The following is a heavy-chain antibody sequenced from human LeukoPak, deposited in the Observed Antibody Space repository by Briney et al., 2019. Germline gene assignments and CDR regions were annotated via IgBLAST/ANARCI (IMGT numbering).Heavy chain of an antibody. J-gene: IGHJ4*02. V-gene: IGHV3-23*01. CDR3: AKEITMHPLSSKDTFDY. Sequence: GGSLIFSCAASGFTFSSYAMSWVRQAPGKGLEGFSAISGSGGSTYYADSVKCRFTISRDNSKTTMYLQMNSLRDEDTAVYYCAKEITMHPLSSKDTFDYWGQGTLVTVSS. CDR2: ISGSGGST. CDR1: GFTFSSYA. D-gene: IGHD1-20*01.